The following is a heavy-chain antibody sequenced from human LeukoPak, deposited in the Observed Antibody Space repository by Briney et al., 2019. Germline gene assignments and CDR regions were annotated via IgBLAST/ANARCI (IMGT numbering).Heavy chain of an antibody. D-gene: IGHD6-13*01. CDR2: IWSDGSSK. Sequence: QPGGSLRLSCAASGFTFSSYGMHWVRQAPGKGLEWVAVIWSDGSSKHYADSVKGRFTISRDNSKNTLYLQMNSLRAEDTAVYYCARGQPPSYYDMDVWGQGTTVSVSS. CDR1: GFTFSSYG. CDR3: ARGQPPSYYDMDV. V-gene: IGHV3-33*01. J-gene: IGHJ6*02.